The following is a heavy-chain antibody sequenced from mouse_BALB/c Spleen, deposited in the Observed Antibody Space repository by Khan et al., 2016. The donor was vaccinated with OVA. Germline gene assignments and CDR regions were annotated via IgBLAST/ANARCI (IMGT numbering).Heavy chain of an antibody. CDR1: GYTFSSYY. D-gene: IGHD1-1*01. V-gene: IGHV1S81*02. J-gene: IGHJ3*01. CDR3: TRSGYATPFAY. CDR2: INPTNGGT. Sequence: QVQLKQSGAELVKPGASVKLSCKASGYTFSSYYMYWVKQRPGQGLEWIGGINPTNGGTNFNEKFKTKATLTVDKSSSTAYMQLSSLTSEDSAVYYCTRSGYATPFAYWGQGTLVTVSA.